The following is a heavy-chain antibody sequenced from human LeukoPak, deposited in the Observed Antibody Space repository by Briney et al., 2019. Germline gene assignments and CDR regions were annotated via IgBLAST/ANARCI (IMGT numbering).Heavy chain of an antibody. CDR1: GYTFTRYY. D-gene: IGHD3-22*01. Sequence: ASVKVSCKTSGYTFTRYYMHWVRQAPGQGLEWMGMINPSGGAPSYAQRFQDRVTMTRDTSTSTVYMEVSSLRSEDTAVYYCARETYYYDSSGTRDAFDIWGQGTMVTVSS. CDR3: ARETYYYDSSGTRDAFDI. J-gene: IGHJ3*02. V-gene: IGHV1-46*01. CDR2: INPSGGAP.